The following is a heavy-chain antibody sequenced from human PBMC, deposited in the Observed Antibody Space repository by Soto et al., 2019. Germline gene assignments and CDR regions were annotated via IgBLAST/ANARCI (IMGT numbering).Heavy chain of an antibody. V-gene: IGHV4-34*01. D-gene: IGHD3-22*01. CDR2: INHSGST. J-gene: IGHJ3*02. CDR3: ARYSDASGFAAFDI. CDR1: GGSFSGYY. Sequence: SSETLSLTCAVYGGSFSGYYWSWIRQPPGKGLEWIGEINHSGSTNYNPSLKSRVTISVDTSKNQFSLKLNSVTASDTAVYYCARYSDASGFAAFDIWGQGTMVTVSS.